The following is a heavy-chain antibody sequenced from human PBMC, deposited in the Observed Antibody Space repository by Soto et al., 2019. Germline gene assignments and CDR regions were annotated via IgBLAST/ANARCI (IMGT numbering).Heavy chain of an antibody. V-gene: IGHV4-34*01. CDR1: GGSLSGYY. J-gene: IGHJ4*02. CDR3: ARHHVRGRTIAGAAEF. D-gene: IGHD1-26*01. Sequence: QVQLQQWGAGLLKPSETLSLTCAVYGGSLSGYYWSWISQPPGKALEWIGEINHSGNTNYNPSLKSRVTISVDTSKNQLFLNLSSVTAADTAMYFCARHHVRGRTIAGAAEFWGQGTLVTVSS. CDR2: INHSGNT.